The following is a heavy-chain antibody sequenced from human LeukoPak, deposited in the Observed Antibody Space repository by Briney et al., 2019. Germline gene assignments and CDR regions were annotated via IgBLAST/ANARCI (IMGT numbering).Heavy chain of an antibody. CDR1: GFTFSSYA. CDR3: AKDYTAVVPAATLFDY. CDR2: IKKDGAST. J-gene: IGHJ4*02. Sequence: GGSLRLSCAASGFTFSSYAMSWVRQAPGKGLEWVSGIKKDGASTYYADSVKGRFTISRDNSKNTLSLQMNSLRAEDTAVYYCAKDYTAVVPAATLFDYWGQGTLVTVSS. V-gene: IGHV3-23*01. D-gene: IGHD2-2*01.